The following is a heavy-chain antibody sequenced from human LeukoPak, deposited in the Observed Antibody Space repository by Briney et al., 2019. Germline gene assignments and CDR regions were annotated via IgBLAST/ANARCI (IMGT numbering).Heavy chain of an antibody. V-gene: IGHV3-66*01. J-gene: IGHJ6*02. Sequence: PGGSLRLSCAASGFTVSSNYMSWVRQAPGQGLEWVSVIYSGGGTYYADSVKGRFTISRDKSKNTLYLQMSSLRAEDTAVYYCARTLTSSWFAGMDVWGQGTTVTVSS. CDR2: IYSGGGT. CDR1: GFTVSSNY. D-gene: IGHD6-13*01. CDR3: ARTLTSSWFAGMDV.